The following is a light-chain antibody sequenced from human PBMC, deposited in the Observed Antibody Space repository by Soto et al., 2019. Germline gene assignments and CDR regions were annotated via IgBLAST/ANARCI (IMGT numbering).Light chain of an antibody. CDR3: CSYASRSTYV. Sequence: QSVLTQPASVSGSPGQSITISCTGTSSDVGSYNLVSWYQQHPGKAPKLIIYEGSKRPSGVSIRFSGSKSGNTASLTISGLQAEDEADYYCCSYASRSTYVFGTGTKVTVL. CDR1: SSDVGSYNL. CDR2: EGS. J-gene: IGLJ1*01. V-gene: IGLV2-23*01.